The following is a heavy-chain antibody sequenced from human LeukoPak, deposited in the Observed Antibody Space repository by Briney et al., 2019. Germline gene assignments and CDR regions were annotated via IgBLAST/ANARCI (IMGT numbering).Heavy chain of an antibody. CDR2: ISAYNGNT. CDR3: ARDRSSGYSNWFDP. V-gene: IGHV1-18*01. CDR1: GYTFTSYG. D-gene: IGHD6-19*01. Sequence: ASVKVSCKASGYTFTSYGISWVRQAPGQGLESMGWISAYNGNTNYAQKLQGRVTMTTDTSTSTAYMELRSLRSDDTAVYYCARDRSSGYSNWFDPWGQGTLVTVSS. J-gene: IGHJ5*02.